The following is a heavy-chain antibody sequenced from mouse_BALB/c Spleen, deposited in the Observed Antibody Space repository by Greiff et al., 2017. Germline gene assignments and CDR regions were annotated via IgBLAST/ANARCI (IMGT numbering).Heavy chain of an antibody. CDR3: ARVITTVVGDYYAMDY. Sequence: EVQLQESGGGLVQPGGSRKLSCAASGFTFSDYGMAWVRQAPGKGPEWVAFISNLAYSIYYADTVTGRFTISRENAKNTLYLEMSSLRSEDTAMYYCARVITTVVGDYYAMDYWGQGTSVTVSS. CDR2: ISNLAYSI. V-gene: IGHV5-15*02. D-gene: IGHD1-1*01. J-gene: IGHJ4*01. CDR1: GFTFSDYG.